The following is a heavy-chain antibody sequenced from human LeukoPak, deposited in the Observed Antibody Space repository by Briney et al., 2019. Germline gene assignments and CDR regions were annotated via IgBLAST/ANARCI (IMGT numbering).Heavy chain of an antibody. CDR3: ARDRYYYDSSGPIPFDY. J-gene: IGHJ4*02. CDR1: GGSISSYY. CDR2: IYTSGST. Sequence: PSETLSLTCTVSGGSISSYYWSWIRQPAGKGLEWVGRIYTSGSTNYNPPLKSRVTMSVDTSKNQFSLKLSSVTAADTAVYYCARDRYYYDSSGPIPFDYWGQGTLVTVSS. V-gene: IGHV4-4*07. D-gene: IGHD3-22*01.